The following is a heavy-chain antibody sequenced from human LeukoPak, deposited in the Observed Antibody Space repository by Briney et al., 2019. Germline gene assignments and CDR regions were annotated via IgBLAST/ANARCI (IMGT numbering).Heavy chain of an antibody. CDR3: ASYCSSTSCYNWFDP. D-gene: IGHD2-2*01. J-gene: IGHJ5*02. CDR2: ISSSSSYI. Sequence: GGSLRLSCAASGFTFSSYSMNWVRQAPGKGLEWVSPISSSSSYIYYADSVKGRFTISRDNAKNSLYLQMNSLRAEDTAVYYCASYCSSTSCYNWFDPWGQGTLVTVSS. V-gene: IGHV3-21*01. CDR1: GFTFSSYS.